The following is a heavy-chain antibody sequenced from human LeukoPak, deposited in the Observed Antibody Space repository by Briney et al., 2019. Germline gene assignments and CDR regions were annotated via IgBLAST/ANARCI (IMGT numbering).Heavy chain of an antibody. CDR1: GYTFTGYY. CDR2: INPNGGGT. Sequence: ASVKVSCKASGYTFTGYYMHWVRQAPGQGLEWMGWINPNGGGTSYAQKFQGRVTLTRDTSISTAYMEVNRLESDDTAVYYCARENNSGWYRKAAFDYWRQGTLVTVTS. D-gene: IGHD6-19*01. V-gene: IGHV1-2*02. CDR3: ARENNSGWYRKAAFDY. J-gene: IGHJ4*02.